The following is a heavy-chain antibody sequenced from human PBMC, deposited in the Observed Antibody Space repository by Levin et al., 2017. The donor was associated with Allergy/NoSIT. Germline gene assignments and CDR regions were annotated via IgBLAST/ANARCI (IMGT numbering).Heavy chain of an antibody. CDR2: SRNQANTYTP. V-gene: IGHV3-72*01. D-gene: IGHD4-17*01. Sequence: GGSLRLSCAASGFTFSEHYMDWVRQAPGKGLEWVGRSRNQANTYTPEYAASVKGRFTISRDDSKNSLYLQMNSLRTEDTAVYYCARTMTTVNVVDYWGQGTLVTVSS. CDR1: GFTFSEHY. J-gene: IGHJ4*02. CDR3: ARTMTTVNVVDY.